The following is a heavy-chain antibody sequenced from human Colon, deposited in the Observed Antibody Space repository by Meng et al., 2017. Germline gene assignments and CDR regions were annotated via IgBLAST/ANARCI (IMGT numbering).Heavy chain of an antibody. CDR2: IYYSGST. Sequence: QVQLQGLGPGLVQLSKTLSRTCIVSGGSISSGDYYWSWIRQPPGKGLEWIGYIYYSGSTYSNASLKSRVTISIDRSKNQFSLKLSSVTAADTAVYYCARDRKHYGERGWFDPWGQGTLVTVSS. J-gene: IGHJ5*02. CDR1: GGSISSGDYY. CDR3: ARDRKHYGERGWFDP. D-gene: IGHD4-17*01. V-gene: IGHV4-30-4*01.